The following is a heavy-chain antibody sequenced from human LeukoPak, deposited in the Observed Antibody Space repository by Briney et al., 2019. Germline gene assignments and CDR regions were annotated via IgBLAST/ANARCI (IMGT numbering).Heavy chain of an antibody. CDR3: ARGGRYGSR. J-gene: IGHJ4*02. Sequence: SETLSLTCTVYGDSISGSYWSWIRHPPGKGLEGIGNVYYSGTTNYNPSLKSRVTRSVDTSKNQFSLKLTSVTAADTAVYYCARGGRYGSRWGQGTLVTVSS. V-gene: IGHV4-59*01. D-gene: IGHD3-10*01. CDR2: VYYSGTT. CDR1: GDSISGSY.